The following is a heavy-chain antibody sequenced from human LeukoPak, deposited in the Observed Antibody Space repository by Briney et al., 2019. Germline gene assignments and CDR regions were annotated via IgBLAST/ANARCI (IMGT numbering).Heavy chain of an antibody. J-gene: IGHJ4*02. Sequence: GGSLSLSCEPSGFPLTNYPMSWVRQAPGKGLEWVSAIITSGGSAYYADSVRGRFTISRDNSKNTLYLQMNSLRGEDTAVYYCAKDKAGSFDYWGQGTLVTVSS. CDR2: IITSGGSA. CDR3: AKDKAGSFDY. CDR1: GFPLTNYP. V-gene: IGHV3-23*01. D-gene: IGHD6-19*01.